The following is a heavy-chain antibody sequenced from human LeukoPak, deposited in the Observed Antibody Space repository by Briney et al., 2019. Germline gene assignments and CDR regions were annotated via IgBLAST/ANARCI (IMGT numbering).Heavy chain of an antibody. V-gene: IGHV1-69*05. CDR3: ARGRRVGATDYFDY. Sequence: SVKVSCKASGGTFSSYAISRVRQAPGQGLEWMGGIIPIFGTANYAQKFQGRVTITTDESTSTAYMELSSLRSEDTAVYYCARGRRVGATDYFDYWGQGTLVTVSS. CDR2: IIPIFGTA. D-gene: IGHD1-26*01. CDR1: GGTFSSYA. J-gene: IGHJ4*02.